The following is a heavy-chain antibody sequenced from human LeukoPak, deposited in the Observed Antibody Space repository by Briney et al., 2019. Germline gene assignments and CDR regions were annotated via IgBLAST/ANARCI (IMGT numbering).Heavy chain of an antibody. CDR3: ARGPSGSYQYYMDV. Sequence: ASVKVSCKASGYTFTDYDINWVRQASGQGLEWMGWMNPTSGNTGYAQKFQGRVTVTRNTSTSTAYMELSSLISEDTAVYYCARGPSGSYQYYMDVWGKGTTVTISS. CDR2: MNPTSGNT. J-gene: IGHJ6*03. V-gene: IGHV1-8*01. CDR1: GYTFTDYD. D-gene: IGHD3-10*01.